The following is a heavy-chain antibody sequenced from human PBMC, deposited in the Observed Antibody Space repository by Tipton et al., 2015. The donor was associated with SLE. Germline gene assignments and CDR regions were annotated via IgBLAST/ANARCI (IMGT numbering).Heavy chain of an antibody. J-gene: IGHJ4*02. CDR1: GFIFSSYE. V-gene: IGHV4-4*02. CDR3: ASPLFDNISGSYTRGFDS. Sequence: QLVQSGGGLVQPGGSLRLSCAASGFIFSSYEMNWVRQAPGKGLEWIGEIHLTGNTHYNPSLKNRVSISLDKSKNQFSLRLTSVTAADTAVYYCASPLFDNISGSYTRGFDSWGQGPLVTVSS. D-gene: IGHD3-16*01. CDR2: IHLTGNT.